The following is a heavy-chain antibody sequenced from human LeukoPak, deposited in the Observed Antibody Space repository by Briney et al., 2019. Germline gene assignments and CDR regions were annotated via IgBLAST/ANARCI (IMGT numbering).Heavy chain of an antibody. J-gene: IGHJ4*02. CDR2: IKKDGSET. CDR3: ASSLGY. V-gene: IGHV3-7*01. CDR1: GFTFSSYW. Sequence: GGSLRLSCAASGFTFSSYWMSWVRQAPGKGLEWVVNIKKDGSETYYVHSVKGRFTISRDNAKSSLYLQMNSLRAEDTAVYYCASSLGYWGQGTLVTVSS. D-gene: IGHD6-6*01.